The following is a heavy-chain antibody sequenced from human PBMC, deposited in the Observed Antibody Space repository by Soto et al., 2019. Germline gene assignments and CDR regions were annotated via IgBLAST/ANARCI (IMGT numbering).Heavy chain of an antibody. Sequence: QVHLVQSGAEVKKPGGSVKVSCQGSGYAFTTYGITWVRQAPGQGLEWMGWISAHNGNTNYAQKLQGRVTVTRDTSTSTAYMELRSLRYHDTAVYYCARGRYGDYWGQGALVTVSS. CDR3: ARGRYGDY. CDR2: ISAHNGNT. D-gene: IGHD1-1*01. CDR1: GYAFTTYG. V-gene: IGHV1-18*01. J-gene: IGHJ4*02.